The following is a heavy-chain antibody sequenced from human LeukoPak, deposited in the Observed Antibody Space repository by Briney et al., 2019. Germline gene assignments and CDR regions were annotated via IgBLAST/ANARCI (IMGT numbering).Heavy chain of an antibody. CDR3: AREWELHDAFDI. J-gene: IGHJ3*02. Sequence: GGSLRLSCAASGFIVSSNYMTWIRQAPGKGLEWVSVIYSDGKTYYEDSVKGRFTISRDNSKNTLYLQMNSMRAEDTAVYYCAREWELHDAFDIWGQGTMVTVSS. D-gene: IGHD1-26*01. CDR2: IYSDGKT. V-gene: IGHV3-53*01. CDR1: GFIVSSNY.